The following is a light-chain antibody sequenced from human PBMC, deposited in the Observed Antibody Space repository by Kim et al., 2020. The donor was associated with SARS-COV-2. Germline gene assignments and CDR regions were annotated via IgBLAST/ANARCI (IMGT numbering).Light chain of an antibody. V-gene: IGLV3-1*01. CDR3: QAWDSSTAWV. Sequence: SYELTQPPSVSVSPGQTASITCSGDKLGDKYACWYQQEPGQSPVLVIYQDSKRPSGIPERFSGSNSGNTATLIISGTQAMDEADYYCQAWDSSTAWVFGG. CDR2: QDS. CDR1: KLGDKY. J-gene: IGLJ3*02.